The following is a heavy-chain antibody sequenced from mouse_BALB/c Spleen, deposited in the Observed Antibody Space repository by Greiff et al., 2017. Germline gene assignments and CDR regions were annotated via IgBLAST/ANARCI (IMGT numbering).Heavy chain of an antibody. CDR3: ARPTYYYGSSYDAMDY. J-gene: IGHJ4*01. Sequence: EVKLEESGPDLVKPSQSLSLTCTVTGYSITSCYSWHWSRPLPGNKLEWMGYIHYSGSTNYNPSLKSRISITRDTSKNQFFLQLNSVTTEDTATYYCARPTYYYGSSYDAMDYWGQGTSVTVSS. CDR1: GYSITSCYS. D-gene: IGHD1-1*01. CDR2: IHYSGST. V-gene: IGHV3-1*02.